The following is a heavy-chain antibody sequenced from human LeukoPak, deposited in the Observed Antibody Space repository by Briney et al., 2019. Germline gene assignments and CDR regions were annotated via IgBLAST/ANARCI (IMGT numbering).Heavy chain of an antibody. Sequence: ASGKVSCKAAGYTFTGYYMHWVRQAPGQGLEWMGWINPNSGGTNYAQKFQGRVTMTRDTSISTAYMELSRLRSDDTAVYYCARKYDFWSQPDDAFDIWGQGTMVTVSS. CDR1: GYTFTGYY. V-gene: IGHV1-2*02. CDR2: INPNSGGT. J-gene: IGHJ3*02. CDR3: ARKYDFWSQPDDAFDI. D-gene: IGHD3-3*01.